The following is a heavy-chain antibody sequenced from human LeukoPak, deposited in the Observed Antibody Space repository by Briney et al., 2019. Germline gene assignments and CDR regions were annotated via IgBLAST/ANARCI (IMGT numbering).Heavy chain of an antibody. J-gene: IGHJ4*02. D-gene: IGHD6-19*01. Sequence: GGSLRLSCAASGFTFSSYSMNWVRQAPGKGLEWVSSISSSSSYIYYADSVKGRFTISRGNAKNSLYLQMNSLRAEDTAVYYCARLIAVAGMLFDYWGQGTLVTVSS. V-gene: IGHV3-21*01. CDR3: ARLIAVAGMLFDY. CDR2: ISSSSSYI. CDR1: GFTFSSYS.